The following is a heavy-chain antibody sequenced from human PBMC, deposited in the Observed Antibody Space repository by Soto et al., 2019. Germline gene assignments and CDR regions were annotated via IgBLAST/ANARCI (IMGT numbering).Heavy chain of an antibody. J-gene: IGHJ4*02. D-gene: IGHD2-2*01. CDR3: ARGRGSTGYLGREHYFDY. V-gene: IGHV3-66*01. CDR2: IDIGGNT. CDR1: GFSVTNNY. Sequence: EVQVVESGGGLVQPGGSLRLSCAASGFSVTNNYMNWVRQAPGKGLEWVSIIDIGGNTYYADSVKDRFTISRDNSRNTLDLHMDSLRAEDTAVYYCARGRGSTGYLGREHYFDYWGQGTLVTVSP.